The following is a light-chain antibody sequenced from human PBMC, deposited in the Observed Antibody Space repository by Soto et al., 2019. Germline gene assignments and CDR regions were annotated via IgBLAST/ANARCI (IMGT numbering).Light chain of an antibody. CDR3: LQYVNLPYT. CDR1: QDLTNF. J-gene: IGKJ2*01. Sequence: DIQRTQSPTSLAASVGDRVTISCQASQDLTNFLNWYQQKPGEAPKLLIYDTTTLEEGVPSRFSGSGSGTDFTFTINGLQPEDAAIYSCLQYVNLPYTFGQGTKLEIK. V-gene: IGKV1-33*01. CDR2: DTT.